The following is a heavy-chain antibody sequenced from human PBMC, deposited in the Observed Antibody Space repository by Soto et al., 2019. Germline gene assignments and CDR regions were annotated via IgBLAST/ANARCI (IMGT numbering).Heavy chain of an antibody. Sequence: SVKVSCKASGGTFSSYTISWVRQAPGQGLEWMGRIIPILGIANYAQKFQGRVTITADKSTSTAYMELSSLRSEDTAVYYCARDYYYDSSGPLAGYWGQGTLVTVS. CDR3: ARDYYYDSSGPLAGY. J-gene: IGHJ4*02. D-gene: IGHD3-22*01. CDR2: IIPILGIA. CDR1: GGTFSSYT. V-gene: IGHV1-69*02.